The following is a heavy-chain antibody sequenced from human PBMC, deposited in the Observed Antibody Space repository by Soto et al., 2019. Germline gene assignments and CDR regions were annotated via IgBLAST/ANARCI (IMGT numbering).Heavy chain of an antibody. J-gene: IGHJ4*02. Sequence: SLTCTVSGGSISSYYWSWIRQPPGKGLEWIGYIYYSGSTNYNPSLKSRVTISVDTSKNQFSLKLSSVTAADTAVYYCARQLGYCSGGSCYSHFDYWGQGTLVTVSS. CDR1: GGSISSYY. CDR2: IYYSGST. CDR3: ARQLGYCSGGSCYSHFDY. V-gene: IGHV4-59*08. D-gene: IGHD2-15*01.